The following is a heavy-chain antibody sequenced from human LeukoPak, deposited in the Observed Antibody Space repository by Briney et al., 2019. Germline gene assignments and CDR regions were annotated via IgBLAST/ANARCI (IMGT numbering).Heavy chain of an antibody. J-gene: IGHJ4*02. D-gene: IGHD1-1*01. CDR1: GFTFSSYG. CDR2: ISYDGSNK. Sequence: GRSLRLSCAASGFTFSSYGMHWVRQAPGKGLEWVAVISYDGSNKYYADSVKGRFTISRDNSKNTLYLQMNSLIAEDTAVYYCXXXHGGTXXXXDLDYWGQGTLVTVSS. CDR3: XXXHGGTXXXXDLDY. V-gene: IGHV3-30*18.